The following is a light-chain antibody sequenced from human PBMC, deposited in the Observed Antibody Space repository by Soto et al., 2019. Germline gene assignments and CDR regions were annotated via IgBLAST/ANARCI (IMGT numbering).Light chain of an antibody. CDR2: GAS. Sequence: EIVLTQSPGTLSLSPGERATLSCRASQSVSSSYLAWYRQKPGQAPRLLIYGASGRATGIPDRFSGSGSGTDFTLTIIRLEREDFAVYYCQQYGSSPYTFGQGTKLEIK. V-gene: IGKV3-20*01. CDR1: QSVSSSY. J-gene: IGKJ2*01. CDR3: QQYGSSPYT.